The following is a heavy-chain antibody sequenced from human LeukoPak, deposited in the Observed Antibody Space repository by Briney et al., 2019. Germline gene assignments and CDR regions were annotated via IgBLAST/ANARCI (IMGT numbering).Heavy chain of an antibody. J-gene: IGHJ4*02. D-gene: IGHD5-12*01. Sequence: PSETLSLTCTVSGGSISSYYWSWTRQPPGKGLEWIGYIYYSGSTNYNPSLKSRVTISVDTSKNQFSLKLSSVTAADTAVYYCARSGSGYLRYYFDYWGQGTLVTVSS. CDR2: IYYSGST. V-gene: IGHV4-59*12. CDR1: GGSISSYY. CDR3: ARSGSGYLRYYFDY.